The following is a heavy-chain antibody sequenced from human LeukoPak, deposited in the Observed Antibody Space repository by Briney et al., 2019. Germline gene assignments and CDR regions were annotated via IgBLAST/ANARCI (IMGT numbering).Heavy chain of an antibody. Sequence: PSETLSLTCTVSGGSISSSSYYWGWLRQPPGKGLEWIGSIYYSGSTYYNPSLKSRVTISVDTSKNQFSLKLSSVTAADTAVYYCARHVEYDILTGYYTLANWFDPWGQGTLVTVSS. CDR3: ARHVEYDILTGYYTLANWFDP. CDR2: IYYSGST. V-gene: IGHV4-39*01. D-gene: IGHD3-9*01. J-gene: IGHJ5*02. CDR1: GGSISSSSYY.